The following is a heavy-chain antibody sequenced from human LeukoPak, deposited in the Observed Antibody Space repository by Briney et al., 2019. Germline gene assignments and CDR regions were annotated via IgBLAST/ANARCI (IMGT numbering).Heavy chain of an antibody. CDR2: IGAGVTGK. Sequence: GGSLRLSCTGSGFAIPNDGMAWVRQAPGKGLEWISSIGAGVTGKYYAASVRGRFTISKDNSKKTVFLQMNSLRAEDTALYYCAKSIDSGVYPLGDSWGQGTLVIVSS. J-gene: IGHJ4*02. CDR3: AKSIDSGVYPLGDS. D-gene: IGHD3-22*01. CDR1: GFAIPNDG. V-gene: IGHV3-23*01.